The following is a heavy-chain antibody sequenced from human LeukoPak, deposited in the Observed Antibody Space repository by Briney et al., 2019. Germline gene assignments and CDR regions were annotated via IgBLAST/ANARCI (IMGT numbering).Heavy chain of an antibody. CDR2: ISSSSSYI. V-gene: IGHV3-21*01. CDR1: GFTFSSYS. CDR3: ARGQLSVVPAAPTDY. Sequence: GGSLRLSCAASGFTFSSYSMNWVRQAPGKGLEWVSSISSSSSYIYYADSVKGRFTISRDNAKNSLYLQMNSLRAGDTAVYYCARGQLSVVPAAPTDYWGQGTLVTVSS. J-gene: IGHJ4*02. D-gene: IGHD2-2*01.